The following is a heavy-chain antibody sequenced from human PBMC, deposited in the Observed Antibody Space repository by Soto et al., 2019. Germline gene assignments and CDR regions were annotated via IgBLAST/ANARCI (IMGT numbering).Heavy chain of an antibody. Sequence: TLSLTCTVSGGSISSGDYYWSWIRQPPGKGLEWIGYIYYSGSTYYNPSLKSRVTISVDTSKNQFSLKLTSVTAADTAVYYCARDKITGLFDPWGQGTLVTVSS. CDR2: IYYSGST. V-gene: IGHV4-30-4*01. CDR1: GGSISSGDYY. D-gene: IGHD2-8*02. CDR3: ARDKITGLFDP. J-gene: IGHJ5*02.